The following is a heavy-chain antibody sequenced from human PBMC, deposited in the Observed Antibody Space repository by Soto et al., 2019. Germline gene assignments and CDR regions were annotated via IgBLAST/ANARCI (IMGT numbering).Heavy chain of an antibody. V-gene: IGHV4-4*02. Sequence: QVQLQESGPGLVRPSGTVSLTCAVSGLSISSDNWWSWVRQPPGKGLEWIGEIHHCGSTNYNPSLKSRVTMSVVPSKDLFSLTLISVTAADTAFYYCARDQGSHPGDWGQGTLVSVSS. CDR2: IHHCGST. CDR3: ARDQGSHPGD. J-gene: IGHJ4*02. D-gene: IGHD6-13*01. CDR1: GLSISSDNW.